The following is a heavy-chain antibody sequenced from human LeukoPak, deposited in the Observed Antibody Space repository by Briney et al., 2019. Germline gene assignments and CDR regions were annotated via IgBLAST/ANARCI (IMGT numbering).Heavy chain of an antibody. V-gene: IGHV3-21*01. CDR1: GSTFSSYS. CDR3: ARGVVPAAFDC. D-gene: IGHD2-2*01. J-gene: IGHJ4*02. CDR2: ISSSSDHI. Sequence: GGSLRLSCAASGSTFSSYSMNWVRQAPGKGLEWVSSISSSSDHIAYADSVKGRFTISRDNAKNALYLQVNSLRAEDTAVYYCARGVVPAAFDCWGQGTLVTVSS.